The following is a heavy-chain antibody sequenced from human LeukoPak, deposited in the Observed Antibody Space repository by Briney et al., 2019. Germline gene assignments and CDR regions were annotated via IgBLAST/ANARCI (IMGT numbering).Heavy chain of an antibody. J-gene: IGHJ4*02. CDR2: IYYSGST. Sequence: SETLSLTCTVSGGSISSSSYYWGWIRQPPGKGLEWIGSIYYSGSTYYNPSLKSRVTISVDTSKNQFSLKLSSVTAADTAVYYCARGDRRYSGSYAWSYWGQGTLVTVSS. V-gene: IGHV4-39*01. D-gene: IGHD1-26*01. CDR1: GGSISSSSYY. CDR3: ARGDRRYSGSYAWSY.